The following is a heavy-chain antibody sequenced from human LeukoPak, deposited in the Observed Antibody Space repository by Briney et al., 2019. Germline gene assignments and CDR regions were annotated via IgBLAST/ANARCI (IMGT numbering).Heavy chain of an antibody. Sequence: GGSLRLSCAASGFTFSSYSMNWVRQAPGKGLEWVSSISSSSNYIYYADSVKGRFTISRDNAKNSLYLQMNSLRAEDTAVYYCARDSLWFGELSAFDYWGQGTQVTVSS. V-gene: IGHV3-21*01. CDR2: ISSSSNYI. CDR1: GFTFSSYS. J-gene: IGHJ4*02. D-gene: IGHD3-10*01. CDR3: ARDSLWFGELSAFDY.